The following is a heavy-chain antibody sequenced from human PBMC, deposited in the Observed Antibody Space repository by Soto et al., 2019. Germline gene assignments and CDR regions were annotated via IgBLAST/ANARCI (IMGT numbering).Heavy chain of an antibody. V-gene: IGHV4-34*01. J-gene: IGHJ5*02. CDR3: ASPPWNDGGGNWFDP. CDR1: GGSFSGYY. D-gene: IGHD1-1*01. CDR2: INHSGST. Sequence: SETLSLTCAVYGGSFSGYYWSWIRQPPGKGLEWIGEINHSGSTNYNPSLKSRVTISVDTSKNQFSLKLSSVTAADTAVYYCASPPWNDGGGNWFDPWGQGTLVTVSS.